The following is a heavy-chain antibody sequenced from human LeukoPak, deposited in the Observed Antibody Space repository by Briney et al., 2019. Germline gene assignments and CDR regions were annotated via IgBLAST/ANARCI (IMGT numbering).Heavy chain of an antibody. V-gene: IGHV4-59*08. CDR3: ARHDDIPVFRNGLDV. CDR1: GGSVTPYY. D-gene: IGHD2-2*01. J-gene: IGHJ6*02. CDR2: IYFRGYT. Sequence: SETLSLTCTVSGGSVTPYYWSWIRQPPGKGLEWVGYIYFRGYTMYNPSLQSRVTISIDTSKNQLSLKVNSVTAADTAVYYCARHDDIPVFRNGLDVWGQGTTVIVSS.